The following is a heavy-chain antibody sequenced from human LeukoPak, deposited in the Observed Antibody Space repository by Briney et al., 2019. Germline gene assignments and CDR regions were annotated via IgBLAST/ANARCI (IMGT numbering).Heavy chain of an antibody. CDR1: GYSISSGYY. Sequence: SETLSLTCTVSGYSISSGYYWGWIRQPPGKGLEWIGSIYHSGSTYYNPSLKSRVTISVDTSKNQFSLNLTSVTAADTAVYFCGRHLNYYYYYYMDVWGKGTTVTVSS. V-gene: IGHV4-38-2*02. CDR2: IYHSGST. CDR3: GRHLNYYYYYYMDV. J-gene: IGHJ6*03.